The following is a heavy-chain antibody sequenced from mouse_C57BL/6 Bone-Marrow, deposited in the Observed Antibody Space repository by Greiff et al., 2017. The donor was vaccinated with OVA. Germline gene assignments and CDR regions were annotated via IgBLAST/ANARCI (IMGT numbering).Heavy chain of an antibody. V-gene: IGHV1-81*01. Sequence: QVQLQQSGAELARPGASVKLSCKASGYTFTSYGISWVKQRTGQGLEWIGEIYPRSGNTYYNEKFKGKATLTADKSSSTAYMELRSLTAEDSAVYFCARSLVYDGYLDYWGQGTTLTVSS. CDR1: GYTFTSYG. CDR2: IYPRSGNT. J-gene: IGHJ2*01. D-gene: IGHD2-3*01. CDR3: ARSLVYDGYLDY.